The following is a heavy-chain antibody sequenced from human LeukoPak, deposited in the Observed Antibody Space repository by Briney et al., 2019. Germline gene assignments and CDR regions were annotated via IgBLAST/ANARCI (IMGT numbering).Heavy chain of an antibody. CDR3: ARAHQTLPAGY. Sequence: GGSLRLSCAASGFTFTSYWMHWVRQAREKGLVWVSRINSDGSSTTYADSVKGRFTISRDNAKNTLYLQMNSLRAEDTAVYFCARAHQTLPAGYWGQGTLVTVSS. J-gene: IGHJ4*02. CDR2: INSDGSST. D-gene: IGHD1-1*01. CDR1: GFTFTSYW. V-gene: IGHV3-74*01.